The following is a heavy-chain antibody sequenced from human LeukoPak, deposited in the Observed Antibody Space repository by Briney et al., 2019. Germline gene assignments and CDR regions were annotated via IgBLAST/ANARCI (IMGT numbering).Heavy chain of an antibody. CDR3: AGSPKYSSSWFEYFQH. CDR2: ISHDGSNK. CDR1: GFTFSSYA. D-gene: IGHD6-13*01. Sequence: GRSLRLSCAASGFTFSSYAMHWVRQAPGKGLEWVAAISHDGSNKYHADSVKGRFTISRDNSKNTVYLQMNSLRAEDTAVYFCAGSPKYSSSWFEYFQHWGQGTLVTVSS. J-gene: IGHJ1*01. V-gene: IGHV3-30*01.